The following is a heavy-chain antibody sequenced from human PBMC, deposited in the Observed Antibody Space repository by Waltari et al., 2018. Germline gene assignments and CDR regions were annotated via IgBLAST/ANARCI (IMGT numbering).Heavy chain of an antibody. D-gene: IGHD2-2*03. V-gene: IGHV4-38-2*01. CDR2: IYHAGDA. CDR1: GYSINSGYY. Sequence: QVQLQESGPGLVKPSETLSLTCDVSGYSINSGYYWGWIRQSPGKGLEWIATIYHAGDAFYNPSVNRRVTISMDTSKNKVSLKLNSVTAADTAVYFCSRQVLGYCTSAACRRLESWGQGTLVTVSS. CDR3: SRQVLGYCTSAACRRLES. J-gene: IGHJ4*02.